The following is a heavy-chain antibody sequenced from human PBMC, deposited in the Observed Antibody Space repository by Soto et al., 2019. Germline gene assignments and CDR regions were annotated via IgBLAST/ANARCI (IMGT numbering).Heavy chain of an antibody. Sequence: SVKVSCKASGFTFTSSAVQWVRQARGQRLEWIGWIVVGSGNTNYAQKLQGRVTMTTDTSTSTAYMELRSLRSDDTAVYYCARWSGSGYFDYWGQGTLVTVSS. CDR3: ARWSGSGYFDY. V-gene: IGHV1-58*01. CDR2: IVVGSGNT. CDR1: GFTFTSSA. D-gene: IGHD3-10*02. J-gene: IGHJ4*02.